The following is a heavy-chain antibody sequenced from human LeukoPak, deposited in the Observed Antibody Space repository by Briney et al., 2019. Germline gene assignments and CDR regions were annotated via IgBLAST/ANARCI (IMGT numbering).Heavy chain of an antibody. CDR2: ISYDGSNE. CDR3: ARVGYYASGPFSYFDY. V-gene: IGHV3-30-3*01. Sequence: GGSLRLSCAASGFTFSGYAMHWVRQAPGKGLEWVAVISYDGSNEYYADSVKCRFTISRDNSKNTLYLQMNSLSVEDTAVYYCARVGYYASGPFSYFDYWGQGTLVTVSS. J-gene: IGHJ4*02. D-gene: IGHD3-10*01. CDR1: GFTFSGYA.